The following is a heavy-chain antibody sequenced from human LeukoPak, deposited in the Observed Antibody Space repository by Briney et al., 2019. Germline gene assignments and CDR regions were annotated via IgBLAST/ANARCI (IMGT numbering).Heavy chain of an antibody. Sequence: RTSETLSLTCTVSGGSISSSSYYWGWIRQPPGKGLEWIGSIYYSGSTHYNPSLKSRVTISVDTSKNQFSLKLSSVTAADTAVYYCARRLISLRSYYYYYYMDVWGKGTTVTVSS. CDR1: GGSISSSSYY. CDR2: IYYSGST. J-gene: IGHJ6*03. D-gene: IGHD3-16*01. CDR3: ARRLISLRSYYYYYYMDV. V-gene: IGHV4-39*01.